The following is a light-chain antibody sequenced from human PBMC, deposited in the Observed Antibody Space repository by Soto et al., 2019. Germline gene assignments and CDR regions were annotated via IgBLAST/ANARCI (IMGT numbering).Light chain of an antibody. V-gene: IGKV3-20*01. J-gene: IGKJ2*02. CDR3: QQYGSSPRGT. CDR1: QSVSSSY. CDR2: GAS. Sequence: EIVLTQSPGTLSLSPGERATLSCRASQSVSSSYLAWYQQKPGQAPRLLIYGASSRATGIPDRFSGSGSGTDFTLTISRLEPEYFAVYYCQQYGSSPRGTFGQGTKLEIK.